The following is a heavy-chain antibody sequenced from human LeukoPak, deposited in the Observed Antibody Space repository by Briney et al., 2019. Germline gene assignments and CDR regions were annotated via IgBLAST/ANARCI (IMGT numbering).Heavy chain of an antibody. D-gene: IGHD6-13*01. V-gene: IGHV3-21*01. J-gene: IGHJ3*02. Sequence: GGSLRLSCAASGFSFSSYTMNWVRQPPGKGLEWVSSISSGGDHIYYADSVKGRLTISRDNAKNSLSLQMNSLRVEDTAVYYCARDLYSTSWAYDALDMWGQGTMVTVSS. CDR1: GFSFSSYT. CDR3: ARDLYSTSWAYDALDM. CDR2: ISSGGDHI.